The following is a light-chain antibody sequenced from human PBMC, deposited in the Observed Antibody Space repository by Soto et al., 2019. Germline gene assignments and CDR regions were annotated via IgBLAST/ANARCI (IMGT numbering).Light chain of an antibody. CDR3: QQLKTYPFT. J-gene: IGKJ5*01. V-gene: IGKV1-13*02. CDR1: QGISSA. Sequence: AIQLTQSPSSLSAYVGDRVSITCRASQGISSALAWYQHKPGKAPKTLIYDASSLQSGVPSRFSGSESGTECTLTISSLQPEDFATYYCQQLKTYPFTFGQGTRLEIK. CDR2: DAS.